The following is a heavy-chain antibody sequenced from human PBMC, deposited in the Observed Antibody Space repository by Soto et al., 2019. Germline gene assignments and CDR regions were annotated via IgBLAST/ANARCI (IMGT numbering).Heavy chain of an antibody. D-gene: IGHD3-10*01. CDR3: ATGRVTMVRGVIQRYYYYGMDV. Sequence: PSETLSLTCAVYGGSFSGYYWSWIRQPPGKGLEWIGEINHSGSTNYNPSLKSRVTISVDTSKNQFSLKLSSVTAADTAVYYCATGRVTMVRGVIQRYYYYGMDVWGQGTTVS. CDR1: GGSFSGYY. V-gene: IGHV4-34*01. J-gene: IGHJ6*02. CDR2: INHSGST.